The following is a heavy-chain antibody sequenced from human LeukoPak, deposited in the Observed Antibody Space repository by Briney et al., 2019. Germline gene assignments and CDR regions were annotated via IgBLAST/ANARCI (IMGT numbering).Heavy chain of an antibody. CDR2: IYYTGT. D-gene: IGHD7-27*01. CDR1: GGSVTDYY. Sequence: PSETLSLTCTVSGGSVTDYYWSWIRQSPGKGLEWIGYIYYTGTSYNPSLKSRITISADTSKNQFSLKLISVTAADTAVYYCASRKLGNDYWGQGTLVTVSS. J-gene: IGHJ4*02. CDR3: ASRKLGNDY. V-gene: IGHV4-59*02.